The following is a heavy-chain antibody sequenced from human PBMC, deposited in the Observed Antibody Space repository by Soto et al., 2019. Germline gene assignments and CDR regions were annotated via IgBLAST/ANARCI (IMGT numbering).Heavy chain of an antibody. CDR1: GFTFSSYG. J-gene: IGHJ6*02. CDR2: ISYDGSNI. V-gene: IGHV3-30*03. CDR3: ARDFVVVGPTINHYYRLDV. D-gene: IGHD3-22*01. Sequence: GGSLRLSCAASGFTFSSYGMHWVRQAPGKGLEWVAVISYDGSNIYYADSVKGRFTISRDNAKNTLYLQMNSLRAEDTAVYYCARDFVVVGPTINHYYRLDVCGQGTTVTGSS.